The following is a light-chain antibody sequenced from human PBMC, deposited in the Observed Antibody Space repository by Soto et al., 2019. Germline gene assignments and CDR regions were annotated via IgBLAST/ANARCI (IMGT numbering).Light chain of an antibody. CDR2: DAS. CDR3: QQYDYLPYT. V-gene: IGKV1-33*01. Sequence: DIQMTQSPSSLSASVGDKVTITCQADEDITNYLNWYQQKAGKAPKLLIYDASNLETGVPSRFSGSGSWTEFTFTISSLQPEDFATYYCQQYDYLPYTFGQGTKLEIK. CDR1: EDITNY. J-gene: IGKJ2*01.